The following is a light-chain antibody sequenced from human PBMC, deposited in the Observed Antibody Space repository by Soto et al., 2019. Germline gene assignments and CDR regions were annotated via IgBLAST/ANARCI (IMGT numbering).Light chain of an antibody. CDR1: QSVSSSY. CDR3: QQYGSSPKT. J-gene: IGKJ1*01. CDR2: GAS. V-gene: IGKV3-20*01. Sequence: EIVLTQSPGTLSWSPGERATLSCRASQSVSSSYLAWYQQKPGQAPRLLIYGASSRATGIPDRFSGSGSGTDFTLTISSLEPEDFAVYHSQQYGSSPKTFGQGTQVDI.